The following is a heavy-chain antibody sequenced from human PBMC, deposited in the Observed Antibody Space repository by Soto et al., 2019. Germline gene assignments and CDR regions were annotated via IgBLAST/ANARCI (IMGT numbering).Heavy chain of an antibody. Sequence: GGSLRLSCAASGFTFSSYWMSWVRQAPGKGLEWVANIKQDGSEKIYVDSVKGRFSISRDNAKNSLYLQMNSLRAEDTAVYYCANIGRSDRAFDIWGQGTMVTVS. CDR1: GFTFSSYW. CDR3: ANIGRSDRAFDI. D-gene: IGHD5-12*01. V-gene: IGHV3-7*01. CDR2: IKQDGSEK. J-gene: IGHJ3*02.